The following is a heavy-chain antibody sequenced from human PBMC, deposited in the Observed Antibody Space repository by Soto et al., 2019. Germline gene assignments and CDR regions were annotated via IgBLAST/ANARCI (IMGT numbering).Heavy chain of an antibody. CDR2: IVPNVGTV. CDR3: ARRDTSGFLRYFDN. V-gene: IGHV1-69*06. D-gene: IGHD3-3*01. J-gene: IGHJ4*02. Sequence: SVKVSCTSSGGTFSSFINYPINWVRQAPGQGLEWMGGIVPNVGTVNYAQKFRGKVTITADKSTGTAYMELSSLRSGDTALYYCARRDTSGFLRYFDNWGQGTQVTVSS. CDR1: GGTFSSFINYP.